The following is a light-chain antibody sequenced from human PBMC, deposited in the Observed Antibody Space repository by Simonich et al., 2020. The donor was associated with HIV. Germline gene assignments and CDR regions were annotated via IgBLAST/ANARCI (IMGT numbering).Light chain of an antibody. CDR1: QTVNSN. J-gene: IGKJ4*01. Sequence: EIVMTQSPGTLSVSPGESATLSCRASQTVNSNLVWYQQKPGQAPRLLIYGASNRATGIPARFSGSGSGTDFTLTISSLEPEDFAVYYCQQRSNWPLTFGGGTKVEIK. CDR3: QQRSNWPLT. V-gene: IGKV3-11*01. CDR2: GAS.